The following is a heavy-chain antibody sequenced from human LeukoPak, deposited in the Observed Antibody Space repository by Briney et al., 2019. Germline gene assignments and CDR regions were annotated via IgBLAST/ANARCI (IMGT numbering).Heavy chain of an antibody. Sequence: ASVKVSCKASGYTFTSYGISWVRQAPGQGLEWMGWISAYNGNTNYAQKLQGRVTMTTDTSTSTAYMELRSLRSDDTAVYYRARGTRRSTMIVVVPFDYWGQGTLVTVSS. V-gene: IGHV1-18*01. D-gene: IGHD3-22*01. CDR1: GYTFTSYG. CDR3: ARGTRRSTMIVVVPFDY. CDR2: ISAYNGNT. J-gene: IGHJ4*02.